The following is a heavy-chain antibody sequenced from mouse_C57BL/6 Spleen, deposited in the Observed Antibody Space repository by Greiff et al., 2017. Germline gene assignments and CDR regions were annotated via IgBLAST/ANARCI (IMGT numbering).Heavy chain of an antibody. J-gene: IGHJ3*01. CDR2: IYPGDGDT. V-gene: IGHV1-80*01. D-gene: IGHD2-1*01. Sequence: QVQLQQSGAELVKPGASVKISCKASGYAFSSYWMNWVKQRPGKGLEWIGQIYPGDGDTNYNGKFKGKATLTADKSSSTAYMQLSSLTSEDSAVYFCAREDYGNFAWFAYWGQGTLVTVSA. CDR3: AREDYGNFAWFAY. CDR1: GYAFSSYW.